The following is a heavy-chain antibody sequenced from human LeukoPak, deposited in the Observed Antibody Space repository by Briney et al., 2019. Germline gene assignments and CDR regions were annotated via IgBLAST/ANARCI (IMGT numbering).Heavy chain of an antibody. CDR2: ISGSGGGT. CDR1: GFTFSSYS. CDR3: AKRVADTGDLYDY. J-gene: IGHJ4*02. D-gene: IGHD6-19*01. Sequence: GGSLRLSCAASGFTFSSYSMNWVRQAPGKGLAWVSTISGSGGGTYYADSVKGRFTISRDNSKNTLYLQINNLRAEDTAIYYCAKRVADTGDLYDYWGQGTLVTVSS. V-gene: IGHV3-23*01.